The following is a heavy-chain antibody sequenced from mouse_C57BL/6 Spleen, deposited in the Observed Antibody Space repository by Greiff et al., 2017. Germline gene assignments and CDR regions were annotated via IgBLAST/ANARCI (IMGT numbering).Heavy chain of an antibody. CDR3: ARHGGGYAMDY. V-gene: IGHV5-2*03. Sequence: EVMLVESGGGLVQPGESLKLSCESPEYEFPSHDMSWVRKTPEKRLELVAAINSDGGSTYSPDTLKRLFIISRDNTKKTLYLQMSSLRSEDTAVYYGARHGGGYAMDYWGQGTSVTVSS. CDR2: INSDGGST. CDR1: EYEFPSHD. J-gene: IGHJ4*01.